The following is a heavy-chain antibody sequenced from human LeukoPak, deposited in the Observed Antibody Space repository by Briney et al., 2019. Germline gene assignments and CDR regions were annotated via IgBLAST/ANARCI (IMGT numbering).Heavy chain of an antibody. CDR2: IYYNGST. D-gene: IGHD1-26*01. Sequence: SETLSLTCTVSGGSIRSSTYYWGWIRQPPGKGLEWIGSIYYNGSTYYNPSLESRVTMSVDTSKNQFSLKLTSVSADTAVYYCARTFGTYQYYFDYWGQGSLVAVSS. V-gene: IGHV4-39*07. CDR3: ARTFGTYQYYFDY. CDR1: GGSIRSSTYY. J-gene: IGHJ4*02.